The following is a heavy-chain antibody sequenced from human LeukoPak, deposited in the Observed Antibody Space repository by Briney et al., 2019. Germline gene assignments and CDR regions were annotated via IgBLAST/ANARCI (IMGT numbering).Heavy chain of an antibody. CDR3: AGDKTTGGWYEFDY. V-gene: IGHV3-53*01. CDR1: GFTVSSNY. J-gene: IGHJ4*02. Sequence: GGSLRLSCAASGFTVSSNYMSWVRQGPGKGLECVSVISNDGDTYYADSVKGRFTISRDTSKNTASLQMNSLRAEDTAVYYCAGDKTTGGWYEFDYWGQGTLVTVSS. CDR2: ISNDGDT. D-gene: IGHD6-19*01.